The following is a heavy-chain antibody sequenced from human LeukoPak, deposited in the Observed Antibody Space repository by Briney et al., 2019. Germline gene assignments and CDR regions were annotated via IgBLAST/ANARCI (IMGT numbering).Heavy chain of an antibody. Sequence: GGSLRLSCAASGFTFSSYWMSWVRQAPGKGLEWVANIKKDGSEKYYVDSVKGRFTISRDNAKTSLYLQMNSLRAEDTAVYYCARGFWVVRGVIFGYWGQGTLVTVSS. CDR3: ARGFWVVRGVIFGY. CDR1: GFTFSSYW. CDR2: IKKDGSEK. D-gene: IGHD3-10*01. J-gene: IGHJ4*02. V-gene: IGHV3-7*01.